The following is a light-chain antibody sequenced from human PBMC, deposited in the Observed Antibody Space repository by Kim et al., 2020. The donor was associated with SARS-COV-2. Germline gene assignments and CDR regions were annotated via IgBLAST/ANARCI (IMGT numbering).Light chain of an antibody. CDR3: QQTYSSLTVT. Sequence: DIQMTQSPSSLSASVGDRVTITCRAGQDVGTYLNWYLQKPGKAPNLLIYSASYLQSGVPSRFSGSGSGTEFTLTISSLQPEDFATYYCQQTYSSLTVTFGQGTRLEIK. CDR2: SAS. CDR1: QDVGTY. J-gene: IGKJ5*01. V-gene: IGKV1-39*01.